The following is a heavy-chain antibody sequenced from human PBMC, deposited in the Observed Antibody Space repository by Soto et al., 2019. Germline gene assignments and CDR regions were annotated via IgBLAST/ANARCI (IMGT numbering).Heavy chain of an antibody. CDR3: ARDSGLGVAVGNWFDP. CDR1: GGTFSSYA. Sequence: QVQLVQSGAEVKKPGSSVKVSCKASGGTFSSYAISWVRQAPGQGLEWMGGISPIFGTANYAQKFQGRVTITADESTSTAYMELSSLRSEDTAVYYCARDSGLGVAVGNWFDPWGQGTLVTVSS. CDR2: ISPIFGTA. V-gene: IGHV1-69*01. J-gene: IGHJ5*02. D-gene: IGHD6-19*01.